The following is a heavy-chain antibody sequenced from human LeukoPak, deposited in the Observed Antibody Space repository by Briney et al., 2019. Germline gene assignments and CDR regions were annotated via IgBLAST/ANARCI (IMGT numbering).Heavy chain of an antibody. V-gene: IGHV4-4*07. CDR3: ARAGGSGLIDY. Sequence: KSSETLSLTCTVSGGSISSYYWSWIRQPAGKGLEWIGRIYTSGSTNYNPSLKSRVTISINTSKNQFSLKLTSVTAADTAVYYCARAGGSGLIDYWGQGTLVTVSS. CDR2: IYTSGST. J-gene: IGHJ4*02. D-gene: IGHD6-19*01. CDR1: GGSISSYY.